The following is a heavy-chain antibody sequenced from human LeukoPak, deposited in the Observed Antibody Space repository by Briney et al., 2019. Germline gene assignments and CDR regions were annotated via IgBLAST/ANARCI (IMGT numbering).Heavy chain of an antibody. D-gene: IGHD4-17*01. CDR2: ISGSGAGT. CDR1: GFAFSKYA. V-gene: IGHV3-23*01. CDR3: ARETTVTPVYYFDY. Sequence: GGSLRLSCAASGFAFSKYAMSWVRQAPGKGLEWVAAISGSGAGTYYADSVKGRFTISRDNSKNTLYLQVNSLRAEDTAVYYCARETTVTPVYYFDYWGQGTLVTVSS. J-gene: IGHJ4*02.